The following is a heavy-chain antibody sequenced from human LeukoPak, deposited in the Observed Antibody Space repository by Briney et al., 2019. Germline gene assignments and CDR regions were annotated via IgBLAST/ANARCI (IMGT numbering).Heavy chain of an antibody. D-gene: IGHD1-26*01. J-gene: IGHJ6*02. Sequence: PGGSLRLSCAASGFTFSSYWMSWVRQAPGKGLEWVAVISYDGSNKYYPDSVKGRFTISRDNSKNTLYLQMNSLRAEDTAVYYCARDDPKPVRWALVTYGMDVWGQGTTVTVSS. CDR3: ARDDPKPVRWALVTYGMDV. CDR2: ISYDGSNK. CDR1: GFTFSSYW. V-gene: IGHV3-30*03.